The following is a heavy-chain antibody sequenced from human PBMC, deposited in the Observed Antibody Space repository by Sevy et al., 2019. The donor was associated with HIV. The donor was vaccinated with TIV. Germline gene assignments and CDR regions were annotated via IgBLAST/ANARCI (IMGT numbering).Heavy chain of an antibody. CDR2: MTVGGSIT. Sequence: GGSLRLSCAASGFTFSSYAMTWVRQAPGKGLDWVSSMTVGGSITYYGDSVKGRFTISRDNSKNTLYLQMNNLRVEDTALYYCAKDGLHSGDFEYFQDWGQGTLVTVSS. V-gene: IGHV3-23*01. CDR1: GFTFSSYA. D-gene: IGHD2-21*02. J-gene: IGHJ1*01. CDR3: AKDGLHSGDFEYFQD.